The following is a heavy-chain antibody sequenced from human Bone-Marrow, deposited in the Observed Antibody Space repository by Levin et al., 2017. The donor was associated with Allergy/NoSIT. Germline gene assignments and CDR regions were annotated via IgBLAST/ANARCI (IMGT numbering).Heavy chain of an antibody. CDR3: ARGARCMMIAFGRVSNYYFDY. Sequence: GGSLRLSCAASGFTFTTYWMSWVRQAPGKGLEWVANIKQDGGEKYYVDSVKGRFTISRDNAKNSLFLQMNSLRGEDTAVYYCARGARCMMIAFGRVSNYYFDYWGQGTLVTVSS. D-gene: IGHD3-16*01. CDR2: IKQDGGEK. CDR1: GFTFTTYW. J-gene: IGHJ4*02. V-gene: IGHV3-7*01.